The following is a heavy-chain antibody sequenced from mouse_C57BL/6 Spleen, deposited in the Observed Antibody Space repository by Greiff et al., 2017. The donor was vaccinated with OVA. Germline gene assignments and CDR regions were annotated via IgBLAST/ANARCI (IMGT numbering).Heavy chain of an antibody. CDR2: IYPGSGST. D-gene: IGHD1-1*01. CDR3: ARGDYGSTKQGY. J-gene: IGHJ2*01. CDR1: GYTFTSYW. V-gene: IGHV1-55*01. Sequence: VQLQQPGAELVKPGASVKMSCKASGYTFTSYWITWVKQRPGQGLEWIGDIYPGSGSTNYNEKFKSKATLTVDTSSSTAYMQLSSLTSEDSAVDYCARGDYGSTKQGYWGQGTTLTVSS.